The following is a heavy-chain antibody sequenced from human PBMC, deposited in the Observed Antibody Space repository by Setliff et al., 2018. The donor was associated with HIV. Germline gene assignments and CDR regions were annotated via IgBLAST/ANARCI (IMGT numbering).Heavy chain of an antibody. D-gene: IGHD5-12*01. CDR1: GYAITSGFY. V-gene: IGHV4-38-2*02. Sequence: SETLSLTCAVSGYAITSGFYWGWIRQPPGKGLEWIGSIYHSGTTNYNSSLKSRVTISVDTSKNQFSLKLNSMTAADTAVYYCARDNMALIGDYDYWGQGTLVTVSS. J-gene: IGHJ4*02. CDR2: IYHSGTT. CDR3: ARDNMALIGDYDY.